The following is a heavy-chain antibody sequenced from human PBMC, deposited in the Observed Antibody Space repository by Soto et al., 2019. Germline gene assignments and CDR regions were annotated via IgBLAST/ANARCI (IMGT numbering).Heavy chain of an antibody. CDR2: ISWNSGSI. D-gene: IGHD3-10*01. J-gene: IGHJ6*02. Sequence: GGSLRLSCAASGFTFDDYAMHWVRQAPGKGLEWVSGISWNSGSIGYADSVKGRFTISRDNAKDSLYLQMNSLRAEDTALYYCAKDIIGSINVMDVWGQATTVTVSS. V-gene: IGHV3-9*01. CDR1: GFTFDDYA. CDR3: AKDIIGSINVMDV.